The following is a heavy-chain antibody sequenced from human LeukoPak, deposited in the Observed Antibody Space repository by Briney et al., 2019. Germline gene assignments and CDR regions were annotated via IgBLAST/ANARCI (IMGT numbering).Heavy chain of an antibody. D-gene: IGHD3-10*01. Sequence: GGSLRLSCAASGFTFSAYAMTWVRQAPGKGLEWVSAISGSGTYYADSVKGRFTISRDNSKNTLYLQMNSLRAEDTAVYYCAKDNWYYYGSGSYFHFDYWGQGTLVTVSS. CDR1: GFTFSAYA. CDR3: AKDNWYYYGSGSYFHFDY. V-gene: IGHV3-23*01. CDR2: ISGSGT. J-gene: IGHJ4*02.